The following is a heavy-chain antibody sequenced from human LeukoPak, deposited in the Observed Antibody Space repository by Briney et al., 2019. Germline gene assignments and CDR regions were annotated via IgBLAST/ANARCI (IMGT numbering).Heavy chain of an antibody. CDR1: GFTFSSYG. CDR3: AREYTSGWYVD. Sequence: GGSLRLSCAASGFTFSSYGMHWVRQTPGKGLEWVAVLSYDGSNEYYADSVKGRFTISRDNSKNTLYLQMNSLRAEDTAVYYCAREYTSGWYVDWGQGTLVTVSS. J-gene: IGHJ4*02. V-gene: IGHV3-30*19. D-gene: IGHD6-19*01. CDR2: LSYDGSNE.